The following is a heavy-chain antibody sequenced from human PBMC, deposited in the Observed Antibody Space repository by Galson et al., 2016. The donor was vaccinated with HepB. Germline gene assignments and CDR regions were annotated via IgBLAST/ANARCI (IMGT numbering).Heavy chain of an antibody. D-gene: IGHD6-19*01. CDR2: IFSGGST. CDR3: AREKDYSNGWSD. Sequence: SLRLSCAASGFSVSSNYMSWVRQAPGKGLQWVSVIFSGGSTYYADSVKGRFTIPRDNSKNTPHLQMNSLKAEDTAVYYCAREKDYSNGWSDWGQRTLVTVPS. V-gene: IGHV3-53*01. CDR1: GFSVSSNY. J-gene: IGHJ4*02.